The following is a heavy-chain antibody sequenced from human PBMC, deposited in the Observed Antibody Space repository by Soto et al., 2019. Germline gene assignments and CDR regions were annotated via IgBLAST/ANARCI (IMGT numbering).Heavy chain of an antibody. CDR1: GFSLRTYA. V-gene: IGHV3-30-3*01. J-gene: IGHJ4*02. CDR3: ARYRGIAARPPDF. CDR2: ISYDGTST. Sequence: GGSLRLSCVVSGFSLRTYAMHWVRQAPGKGLEWVAVISYDGTSTNYADSVKGRFTISRDNSKNALYLQMNNLSGEDTGVYYCARYRGIAARPPDFWGQGTLVTVSS. D-gene: IGHD6-6*01.